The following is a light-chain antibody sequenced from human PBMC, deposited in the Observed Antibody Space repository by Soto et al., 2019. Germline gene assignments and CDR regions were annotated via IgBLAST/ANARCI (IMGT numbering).Light chain of an antibody. CDR3: SSYAASNSVI. Sequence: QSVLTQPPSASGSPGQSVTISCTGTSSDIGDYAYVSWYQQHPGKAPKLIISEVTKRPSGVPDRFSGSKSGNTASLTVSGLHTEDEADYYCSSYAASNSVIFGGGTKLTVL. V-gene: IGLV2-8*01. CDR1: SSDIGDYAY. J-gene: IGLJ2*01. CDR2: EVT.